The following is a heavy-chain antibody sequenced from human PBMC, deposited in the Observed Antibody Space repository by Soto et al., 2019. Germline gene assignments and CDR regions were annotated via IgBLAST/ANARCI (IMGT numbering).Heavy chain of an antibody. Sequence: SETLSLSYAVDGGFLSASYGTWIRQPPGKGLEWIGEINHVGGTNYNPSLKSRVTMSVDTSQNQFSLRLISVTAADTAMYFCVRIRYQLPSSVLWLDPWGQGTPVTVS. CDR3: VRIRYQLPSSVLWLDP. D-gene: IGHD3-16*01. CDR1: GGFLSASY. J-gene: IGHJ5*02. V-gene: IGHV4-34*01. CDR2: INHVGGT.